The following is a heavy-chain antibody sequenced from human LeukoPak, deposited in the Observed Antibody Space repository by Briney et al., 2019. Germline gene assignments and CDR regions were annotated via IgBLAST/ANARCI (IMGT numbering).Heavy chain of an antibody. CDR3: ARFSPRAMGNYLDF. CDR2: ISSSGSTI. J-gene: IGHJ4*02. Sequence: GGSLRLSCAASGFTFSDYYMSWIRQAPGKGLEWVSYISSSGSTIYYADSVKGRFTISRDNAKNSLYLQMNSLRAEDTAVYYCARFSPRAMGNYLDFWGQGTLVTVSS. D-gene: IGHD7-27*01. CDR1: GFTFSDYY. V-gene: IGHV3-11*01.